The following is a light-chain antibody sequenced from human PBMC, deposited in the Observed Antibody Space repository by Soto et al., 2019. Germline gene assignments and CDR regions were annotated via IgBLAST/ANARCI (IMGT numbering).Light chain of an antibody. CDR1: QSISNY. J-gene: IGKJ3*01. CDR3: QQTYSIPFT. CDR2: AAS. Sequence: DIQMTQSPSSLSASVGDRVTITFRASQSISNYLNWYQQKPGKAPKLLIYAASSLQSGVPSRFSGSGSGTDFTLAISSLQPEDFASYYCQQTYSIPFTFGPGIKVHIK. V-gene: IGKV1-39*01.